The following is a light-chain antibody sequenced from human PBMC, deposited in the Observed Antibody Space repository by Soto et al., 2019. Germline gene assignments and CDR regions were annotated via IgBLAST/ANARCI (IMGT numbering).Light chain of an antibody. CDR2: EVS. V-gene: IGLV2-8*01. CDR1: SSDVGGYNY. Sequence: QSVLTQPPSASGSPGQSVTISCTGTSSDVGGYNYVSWYQQHPVKAPKLMIYEVSKRPSGVPDRFSGSKSGNTASLTVFGLQAEDEADYYCSSYAGSNNPYVFGTGTKVTV. J-gene: IGLJ1*01. CDR3: SSYAGSNNPYV.